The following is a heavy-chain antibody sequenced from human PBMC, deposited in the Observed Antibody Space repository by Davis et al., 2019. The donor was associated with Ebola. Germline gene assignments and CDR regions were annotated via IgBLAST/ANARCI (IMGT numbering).Heavy chain of an antibody. CDR2: IYSGTTT. V-gene: IGHV3-53*01. CDR3: AKEKYQLFHPGWVY. Sequence: GGSLRLSCAASGFIVSSNHMSWVRQAPGKGLEWVSVIYSGTTTYYADSVKGRFTISRDNSKNTLYLQMNSLRAEDTAVYYCAKEKYQLFHPGWVYWGQGTLVTVSS. CDR1: GFIVSSNH. J-gene: IGHJ4*02. D-gene: IGHD2-2*01.